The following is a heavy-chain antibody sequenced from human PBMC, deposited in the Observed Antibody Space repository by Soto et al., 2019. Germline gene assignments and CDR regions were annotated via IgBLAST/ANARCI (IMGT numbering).Heavy chain of an antibody. V-gene: IGHV1-3*01. CDR3: ARDHLGSGWYDPDYYYYYMDV. Sequence: ASVKVSCKASGYTFTSYAMHWVRQAPGQRLEWMGWINAGNGNTKYSQKFQGKVTITRDTSASTAYMELSSLRSEDTAVYYCARDHLGSGWYDPDYYYYYMDVWGKGTTVTVSS. J-gene: IGHJ6*03. CDR2: INAGNGNT. D-gene: IGHD6-19*01. CDR1: GYTFTSYA.